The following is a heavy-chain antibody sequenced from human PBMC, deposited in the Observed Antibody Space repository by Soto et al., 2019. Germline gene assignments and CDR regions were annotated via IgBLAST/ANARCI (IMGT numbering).Heavy chain of an antibody. V-gene: IGHV4-59*01. CDR3: AAPPRY. CDR1: GGSISSYY. CDR2: IYYSGST. D-gene: IGHD6-6*01. Sequence: SETQSLTCTVSGGSISSYYWTWIRQPPGKGLEWIGYIYYSGSTNYNPSLKSRVTISVDTSKSQFSLKLTSVTAADTAVYYCAAPPRYWGQGTLVTVSS. J-gene: IGHJ4*02.